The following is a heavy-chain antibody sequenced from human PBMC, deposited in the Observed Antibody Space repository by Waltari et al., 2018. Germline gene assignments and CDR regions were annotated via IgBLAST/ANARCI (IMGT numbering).Heavy chain of an antibody. CDR3: ATCGGAYSSSSGYYYYMDV. CDR2: IYYSGST. CDR1: GGSLSSYY. Sequence: QVQLQESGPGLVKPSETLSLTCPGSGGSLSSYYWSWIRQPPRKRLEWSGYIYYSGSTNYNPSLNSRVTISVDTSKNQFSLKLSSVTAADTAVYYCATCGGAYSSSSGYYYYMDVWGKGTTVTISS. J-gene: IGHJ6*03. D-gene: IGHD6-6*01. V-gene: IGHV4-59*01.